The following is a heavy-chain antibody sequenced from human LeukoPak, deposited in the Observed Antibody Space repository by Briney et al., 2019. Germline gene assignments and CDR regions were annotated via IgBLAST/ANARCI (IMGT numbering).Heavy chain of an antibody. CDR2: TYYNSKWYT. CDR1: GDSVSTASNA. Sequence: SQTLSLTCAISGDSVSTASNAWYWIRQSPSRGLEWLGRTYYNSKWYTDYAVSVSGRTTINPDTSRNQLSLQLSFVTPEDTAVYYCARANWRAFDIWGQGTMVTVSS. J-gene: IGHJ3*02. D-gene: IGHD5-24*01. V-gene: IGHV6-1*01. CDR3: ARANWRAFDI.